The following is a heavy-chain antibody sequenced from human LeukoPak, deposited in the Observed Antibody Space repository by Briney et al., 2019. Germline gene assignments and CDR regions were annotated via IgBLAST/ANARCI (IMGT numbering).Heavy chain of an antibody. Sequence: SETLSLTCTDSGGSISSYYWSWIRQPAGKGLEWIGRIYTSGSTNYNPSLKSRVTMSVDTSKNQFSLKLSSVTAADTAVYYCAREYGSGSYYNPGYFDYWGQGTLVTVSS. CDR2: IYTSGST. CDR1: GGSISSYY. D-gene: IGHD3-10*01. V-gene: IGHV4-4*07. CDR3: AREYGSGSYYNPGYFDY. J-gene: IGHJ4*02.